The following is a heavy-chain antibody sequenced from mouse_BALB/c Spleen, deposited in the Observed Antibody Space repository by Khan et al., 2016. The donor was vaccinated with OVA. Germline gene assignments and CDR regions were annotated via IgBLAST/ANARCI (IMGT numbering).Heavy chain of an antibody. Sequence: QIQLVQSGAELARPGASVKMSCKTSGYTFSSYTIHWIKLRPGQGLEWIGYINPNNGYTNYNQKFKDKATLTADKSSTTVYMQLSSLTSDDSAMEKRGRRRGYYRDEGWFALWGQGTLVT. V-gene: IGHV1-4*01. CDR1: GYTFSSYT. CDR3: GRRRGYYRDEGWFAL. D-gene: IGHD2-14*01. CDR2: INPNNGYT. J-gene: IGHJ3*01.